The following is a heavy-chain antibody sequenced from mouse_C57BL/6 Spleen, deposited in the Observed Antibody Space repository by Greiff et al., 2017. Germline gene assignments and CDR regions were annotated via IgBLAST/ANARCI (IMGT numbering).Heavy chain of an antibody. D-gene: IGHD3-2*02. CDR1: GYAFSSSW. Sequence: VQLQQSGPELVKPGASVKISCKASGYAFSSSWVNWVKQRPGKGLEWIGRIYPGDGDTNYNGKFKGKATLTADKSSSTAYMQLSSLTSEDSAVYFCASYTAQARNYFDYWGQGTTLTVSS. CDR2: IYPGDGDT. CDR3: ASYTAQARNYFDY. J-gene: IGHJ2*01. V-gene: IGHV1-82*01.